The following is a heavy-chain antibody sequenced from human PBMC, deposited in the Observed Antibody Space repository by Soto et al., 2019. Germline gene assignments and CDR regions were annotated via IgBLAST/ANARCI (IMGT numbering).Heavy chain of an antibody. Sequence: EVQLLESGGGLVQPGGSLRLSCAASGFTFSGCDMSWVRQAPGTGLEWVSAIAGSGDNTYYADSVKGRFTISRDNSKNTLFLQMDSLRVEDTAMYYCAQDHTSGWFDYWGQGTLVTVSS. D-gene: IGHD6-19*01. J-gene: IGHJ4*02. V-gene: IGHV3-23*01. CDR1: GFTFSGCD. CDR3: AQDHTSGWFDY. CDR2: IAGSGDNT.